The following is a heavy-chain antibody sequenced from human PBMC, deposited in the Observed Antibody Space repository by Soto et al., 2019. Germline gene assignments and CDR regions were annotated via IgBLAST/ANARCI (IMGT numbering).Heavy chain of an antibody. V-gene: IGHV1-69*01. CDR1: TFSSYA. CDR3: ARDYYDSSGYYYAKAFDI. CDR2: IIPIFGTA. D-gene: IGHD3-22*01. Sequence: TFSSYAISWVRQAPGQGLEWMGGIIPIFGTANYAQKFQGRVTITADESTSTAYMELSSLRSEDTAVYYCARDYYDSSGYYYAKAFDIWGQGTMVTVSS. J-gene: IGHJ3*02.